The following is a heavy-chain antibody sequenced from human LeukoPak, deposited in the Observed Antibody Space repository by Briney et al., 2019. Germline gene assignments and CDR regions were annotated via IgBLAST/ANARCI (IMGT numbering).Heavy chain of an antibody. CDR2: IYTSGDT. D-gene: IGHD3-22*01. CDR3: ARDAYYYDSSGFYLVDY. V-gene: IGHV4-39*07. J-gene: IGHJ4*02. Sequence: SETLSLTCTVSGGSISSSSYYWDWIRQPPGKGLEWIGRIYTSGDTYYNPSLKSRVTMSVDTSKNQFSLKLDSVTAADTAVYYCARDAYYYDSSGFYLVDYWGQGTVVTVSS. CDR1: GGSISSSSYY.